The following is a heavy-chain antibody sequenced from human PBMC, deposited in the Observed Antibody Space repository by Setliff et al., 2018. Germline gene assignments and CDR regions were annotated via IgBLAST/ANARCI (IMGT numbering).Heavy chain of an antibody. CDR2: IKSKTDGGTT. D-gene: IGHD4-17*01. CDR1: GFTFSSYS. V-gene: IGHV3-15*01. J-gene: IGHJ6*03. Sequence: PGGSLRLSCAASGFTFSSYSMSWVRQAPGKGLEWVGRIKSKTDGGTTDYAAPVKGRFTISRDDSKSTLYLQMNSLKTEDTAVYYCTTSISEDYDYGENEGVYYYYYYMDVWGKGTTVTVSS. CDR3: TTSISEDYDYGENEGVYYYYYYMDV.